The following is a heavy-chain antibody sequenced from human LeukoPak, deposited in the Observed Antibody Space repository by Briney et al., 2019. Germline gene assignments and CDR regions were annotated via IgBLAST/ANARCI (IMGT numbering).Heavy chain of an antibody. Sequence: GGSLRLSCAASGFTVSSNYMSWVRQAPGKGLEWVSAISGSGGSTYYADSVKGRFTISRDNSKNTLYLQMNSLRAEDTAVYYCAKTPAPRVAGTSWFDPWGQGTLVTVSS. CDR1: GFTVSSNY. D-gene: IGHD6-19*01. V-gene: IGHV3-23*01. CDR3: AKTPAPRVAGTSWFDP. J-gene: IGHJ5*02. CDR2: ISGSGGST.